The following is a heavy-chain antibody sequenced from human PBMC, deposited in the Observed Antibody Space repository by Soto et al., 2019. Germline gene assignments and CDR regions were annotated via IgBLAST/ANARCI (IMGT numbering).Heavy chain of an antibody. CDR3: ARAEAAAGMVEGFDY. D-gene: IGHD6-13*01. CDR1: GDRFTSYL. Sequence: VELLQICCKGSGDRFTSYLSGGVRQMTGKGLEWMGIIYPGDSDTRYSPSFQGQVTISADKSISTAYLQWSSLKASDTAMYYCARAEAAAGMVEGFDYWGQGTLVTVSS. J-gene: IGHJ4*02. V-gene: IGHV5-51*01. CDR2: IYPGDSDT.